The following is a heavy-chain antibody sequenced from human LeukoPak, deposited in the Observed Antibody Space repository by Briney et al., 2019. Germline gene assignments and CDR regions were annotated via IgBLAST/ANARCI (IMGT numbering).Heavy chain of an antibody. Sequence: SENLSLTCTVSGGSISSSSYYWGWIRQPPGKGLEWIGSVYYSGTTYYNPSLKSRVTISVDTSKNQFSLKLSSVTAADTAVYYCARDLEWLLLQHWGQGTLVTVSS. D-gene: IGHD3-22*01. CDR3: ARDLEWLLLQH. CDR2: VYYSGTT. CDR1: GGSISSSSYY. J-gene: IGHJ1*01. V-gene: IGHV4-39*07.